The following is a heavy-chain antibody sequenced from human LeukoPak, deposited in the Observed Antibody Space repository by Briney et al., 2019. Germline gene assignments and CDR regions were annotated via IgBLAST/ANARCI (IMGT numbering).Heavy chain of an antibody. V-gene: IGHV1-69*01. CDR2: IIPIFGTA. J-gene: IGHJ5*02. D-gene: IGHD2-2*01. CDR3: ARELVVVVPAAPERWFDP. Sequence: ASVKVSCKASGGTFSSYAISWVRQAPGQGLEWMGGIIPIFGTANYAQKFQGRVTITADESTSTAYMELSSLRSDDTAVYYCARELVVVVPAAPERWFDPWGQGTLVTVSS. CDR1: GGTFSSYA.